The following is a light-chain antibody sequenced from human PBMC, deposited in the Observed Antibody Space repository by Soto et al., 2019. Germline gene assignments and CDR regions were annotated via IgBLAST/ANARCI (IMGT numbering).Light chain of an antibody. CDR1: SSNIGNNY. V-gene: IGLV1-51*01. Sequence: QSVLTQPPSVSAAPGQKGTISFSGSSSNIGNNYVSCYQQLPGTAPKLLIYDNNKRPSGIPDRSSGSKSGTSATLGITGLQTGDEADYYCGTWDSSLSAVFGGGTKVTVL. J-gene: IGLJ3*02. CDR2: DNN. CDR3: GTWDSSLSAV.